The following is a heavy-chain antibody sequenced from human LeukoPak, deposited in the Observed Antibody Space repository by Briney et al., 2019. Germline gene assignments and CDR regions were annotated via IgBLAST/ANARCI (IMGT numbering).Heavy chain of an antibody. CDR3: ARAFYSSGGRGGFDY. J-gene: IGHJ4*02. Sequence: ASVKVSCKASGYTFTGYYMHWVRQAPGQGLEWMGWINPNSGGTNYAQKFQGRVTMTRDTSISTAYMELSRLRSDDTAVYYCARAFYSSGGRGGFDYWGQGTLVTVSS. CDR1: GYTFTGYY. CDR2: INPNSGGT. D-gene: IGHD6-19*01. V-gene: IGHV1-2*02.